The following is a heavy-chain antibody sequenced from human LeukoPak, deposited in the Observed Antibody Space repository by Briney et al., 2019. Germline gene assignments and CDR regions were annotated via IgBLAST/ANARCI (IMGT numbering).Heavy chain of an antibody. Sequence: CKASXXTXXXXDINWVRQASGQGVEWMGWMNPNSGNTGYAQKFQGRVTITRNRYIRKDYIELSSLRSEDTAVYYCARGGSHGLNDYWGQGTLVTVSS. CDR2: MNPNSGNT. V-gene: IGHV1-8*01. J-gene: IGHJ4*02. CDR1: XXTXXXXD. D-gene: IGHD3-10*01. CDR3: ARGGSHGLNDY.